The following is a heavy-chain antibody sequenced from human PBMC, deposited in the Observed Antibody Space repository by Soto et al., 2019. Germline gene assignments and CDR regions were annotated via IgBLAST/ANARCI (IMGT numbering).Heavy chain of an antibody. D-gene: IGHD2-8*01. V-gene: IGHV1-18*01. CDR1: GYTFTSYG. CDR3: ARGKCTNGVCLFDY. J-gene: IGHJ4*02. Sequence: ASVKVSCKASGYTFTSYGISWVRQAPGHGLEWMGWISAYNGNTNYAQKLQGRVTMTTDTSTSTAYMELRSLRSDDTAVYYCARGKCTNGVCLFDYWGQGTLVTVSS. CDR2: ISAYNGNT.